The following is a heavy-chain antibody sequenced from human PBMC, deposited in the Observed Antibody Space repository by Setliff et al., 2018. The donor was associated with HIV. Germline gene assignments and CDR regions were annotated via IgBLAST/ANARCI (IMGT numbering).Heavy chain of an antibody. CDR2: IKSKSDGGTT. J-gene: IGHJ2*01. CDR3: VGHYYDPLTGYYVWFFDV. D-gene: IGHD3-9*01. Sequence: PGGSLRLSCAASGFTISNVWMTWVRQAPGKGLEWVGRIKSKSDGGTTSYAAPVKDRFTISRDDSRNTLYLQMNSMKSDDTATYYCVGHYYDPLTGYYVWFFDVWGRGTLVTVSS. CDR1: GFTISNVW. V-gene: IGHV3-15*05.